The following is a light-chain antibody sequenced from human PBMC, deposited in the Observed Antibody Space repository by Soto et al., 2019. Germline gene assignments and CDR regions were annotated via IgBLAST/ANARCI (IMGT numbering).Light chain of an antibody. CDR2: DVS. CDR3: SSYTTSTTGV. Sequence: QSVLTQPASVSGSPGQSITISCTGTSRDVGAYNYVSWFQQHPGKAPRLIIYDVSNRPSGVSNRFSGSKSGNTASLTISGLQAEDEADYYCSSYTTSTTGVFGGGTKLTVL. J-gene: IGLJ3*02. CDR1: SRDVGAYNY. V-gene: IGLV2-14*01.